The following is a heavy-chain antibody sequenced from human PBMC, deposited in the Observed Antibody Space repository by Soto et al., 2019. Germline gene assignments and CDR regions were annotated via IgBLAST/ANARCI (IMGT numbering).Heavy chain of an antibody. Sequence: QVQLVQSGAEVNKPGSSVKVSCKASGGTFSRYAISWLRQAPGQGLEWMGGIIPIFGTANYAQKFQGRVTITADKSTITAYMELSRLRSEDTAVYYCAREGYCSSAPCTGYIWGPGTMVTGSS. CDR1: GGTFSRYA. CDR2: IIPIFGTA. J-gene: IGHJ3*02. V-gene: IGHV1-69*06. CDR3: AREGYCSSAPCTGYI. D-gene: IGHD2-2*01.